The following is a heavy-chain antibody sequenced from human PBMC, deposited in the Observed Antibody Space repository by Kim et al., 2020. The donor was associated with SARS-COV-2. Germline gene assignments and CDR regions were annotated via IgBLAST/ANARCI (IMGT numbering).Heavy chain of an antibody. V-gene: IGHV3-30*02. J-gene: IGHJ4*02. CDR3: AKEMATAYFDY. D-gene: IGHD5-18*01. CDR2: K. Sequence: KYNANSVKVRFTISRDNSKSTLYLQMNSMRAEDTAVYYCAKEMATAYFDYWGQGTLVTVSS.